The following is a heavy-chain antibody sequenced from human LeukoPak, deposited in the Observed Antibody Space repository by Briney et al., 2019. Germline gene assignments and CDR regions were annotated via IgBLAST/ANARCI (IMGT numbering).Heavy chain of an antibody. J-gene: IGHJ4*02. V-gene: IGHV4-39*07. CDR1: GGSISSSSYY. CDR3: ARDAHSRGYSGYGNFDY. D-gene: IGHD5-12*01. Sequence: PSETLSLTCTVSGGSISSSSYYWGWIRQPPGKGLEWIGSIYYSGSTYYNPSLKSRVTISVDTSKNQFSLKLSSVTAADTAVYYCARDAHSRGYSGYGNFDYWGQGTLVTVSS. CDR2: IYYSGST.